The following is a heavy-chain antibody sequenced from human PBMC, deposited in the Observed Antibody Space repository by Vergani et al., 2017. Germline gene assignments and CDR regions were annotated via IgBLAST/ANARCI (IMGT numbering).Heavy chain of an antibody. D-gene: IGHD6-19*01. J-gene: IGHJ4*02. Sequence: EVQLVESGGGLVQPGGSLRLSCAASGFTFSSYSMNWVRQAPGKGLEWVSYISSSSSTIYYADSVKGRFTISRDNAKNSLYLQMNSLRAEDTAVYYCARDSSGCFDYWGQGTLVTVSS. CDR1: GFTFSSYS. V-gene: IGHV3-48*04. CDR3: ARDSSGCFDY. CDR2: ISSSSSTI.